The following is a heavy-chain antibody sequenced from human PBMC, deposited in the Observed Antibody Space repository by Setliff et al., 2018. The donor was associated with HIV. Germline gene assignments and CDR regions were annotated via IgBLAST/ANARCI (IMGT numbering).Heavy chain of an antibody. J-gene: IGHJ4*02. CDR1: GVSISTSGYF. V-gene: IGHV4-39*07. D-gene: IGHD6-19*01. CDR2: MYYSGNT. CDR3: ARSHRPRLVDN. Sequence: SETLSLTCTVSGVSISTSGYFWGWIRQSPGKGLEWIGTMYYSGNTDYNSSLKSRVTISVDTSKNQFSLEMTSLTAADTAVYYCARSHRPRLVDNWGQGIPVTVSS.